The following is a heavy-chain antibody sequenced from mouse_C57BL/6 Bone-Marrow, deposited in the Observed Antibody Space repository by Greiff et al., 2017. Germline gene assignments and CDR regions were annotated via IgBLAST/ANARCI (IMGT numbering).Heavy chain of an antibody. CDR1: MSLSTSGMGL. CDR3: WRERGSDY. CDR2: WNNDHY. D-gene: IGHD6-1*01. J-gene: IGHJ2*01. V-gene: IGHV8-2*01. Sequence: QVTLKVPGPGILQPSQTLSLACTFSGMSLSTSGMGLSWLRKPPGKALEWLASIWNNDHYYNPSLKSRLTISEETSHYQVFLQLTRWDTADSATYYDAWRERGSDYGGQGTTLTVSS.